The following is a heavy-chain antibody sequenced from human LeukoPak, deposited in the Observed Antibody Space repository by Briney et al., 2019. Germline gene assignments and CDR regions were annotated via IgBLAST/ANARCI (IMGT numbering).Heavy chain of an antibody. CDR3: AKDPSKQQLVRGWFDP. J-gene: IGHJ5*02. V-gene: IGHV3-30*18. CDR2: ISYDGSNK. Sequence: PGRSLRLSCAASGFTFSSYGMHWVRQAPGKGLEWVAVISYDGSNKYYADSVKGRFTISRDNSKNTLYLQMNSLRAEDTDVYYCAKDPSKQQLVRGWFDPWGQGTLVTVSS. D-gene: IGHD6-13*01. CDR1: GFTFSSYG.